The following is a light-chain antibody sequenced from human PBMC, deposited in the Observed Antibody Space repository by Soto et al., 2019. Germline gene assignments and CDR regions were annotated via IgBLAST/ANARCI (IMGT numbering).Light chain of an antibody. CDR2: DAS. Sequence: EIGLTQSPATLSLSPGERPTLSCRASQSVSSYLAWYQQKPGQAPRLLIYDASNRATGIPARFSGSGSGTDFTLTISSLEPEDFAVYYCQQRGNWPRAFGGGTKVEIK. J-gene: IGKJ4*01. CDR1: QSVSSY. V-gene: IGKV3-11*01. CDR3: QQRGNWPRA.